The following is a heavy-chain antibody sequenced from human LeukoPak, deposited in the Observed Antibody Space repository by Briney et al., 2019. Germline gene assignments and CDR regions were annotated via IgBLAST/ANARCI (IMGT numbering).Heavy chain of an antibody. CDR3: ARGMYSSTWIRFDP. V-gene: IGHV4-34*01. Sequence: PSETLSLTCAVYGGSFSGYYWSWIRQPPGKGLEWIGEINHSGSTNYNPSLKSRVTISVDTSKNQFSLKLSSVTAADTAVYYCARGMYSSTWIRFDPWGQGTLVTVSS. J-gene: IGHJ5*02. CDR2: INHSGST. D-gene: IGHD6-13*01. CDR1: GGSFSGYY.